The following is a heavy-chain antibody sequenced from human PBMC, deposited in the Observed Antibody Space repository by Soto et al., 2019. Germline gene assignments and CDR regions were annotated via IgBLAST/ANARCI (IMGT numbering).Heavy chain of an antibody. Sequence: GGSLRLSCAASGFTFKNYGMSWVRQAPGKGLEWVSAISGSGGNTYYADSVKGRFTISRDNSKNTLFLQVYSLGPEDTAVYFRAKHHSDDSGYSKSNYWGQGTLVTVSS. J-gene: IGHJ4*02. CDR3: AKHHSDDSGYSKSNY. CDR2: ISGSGGNT. V-gene: IGHV3-23*01. D-gene: IGHD3-22*01. CDR1: GFTFKNYG.